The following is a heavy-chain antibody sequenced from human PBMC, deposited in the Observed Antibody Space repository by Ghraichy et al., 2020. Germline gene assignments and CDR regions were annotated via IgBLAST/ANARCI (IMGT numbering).Heavy chain of an antibody. CDR2: IYSGGST. J-gene: IGHJ6*03. V-gene: IGHV3-53*04. D-gene: IGHD3-3*01. Sequence: LNISCAASGFTVSSNYMSWVRQAPGKGLEWVSVIYSGGSTYYADSVKGRFTISRHNSKNTLYLQMNSLRAEDTAVYYCARVPSRSGTTYYYYYMDVWGKGTTVTVSS. CDR3: ARVPSRSGTTYYYYYMDV. CDR1: GFTVSSNY.